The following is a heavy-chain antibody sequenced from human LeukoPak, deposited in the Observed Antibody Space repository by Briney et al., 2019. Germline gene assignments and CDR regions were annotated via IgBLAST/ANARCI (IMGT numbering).Heavy chain of an antibody. CDR1: GGSISSYY. V-gene: IGHV4-4*07. D-gene: IGHD2-15*01. Sequence: SETLSLTCTVSGGSISSYYWSWLRQPAGKGLEWLGRIYTSGSTNYNPSLKSRVTMSVDTSKNQFSLKLSSVTAADTAVYYCACRYCSGGSCYSWFDPWGQGTLVTVSS. CDR2: IYTSGST. CDR3: ACRYCSGGSCYSWFDP. J-gene: IGHJ5*02.